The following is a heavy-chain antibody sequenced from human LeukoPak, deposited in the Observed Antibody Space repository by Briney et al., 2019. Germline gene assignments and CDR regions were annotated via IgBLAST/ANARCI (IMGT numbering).Heavy chain of an antibody. CDR2: VSGSSGNT. Sequence: GGSLRLSCAASGFTFSTYGITWVRQAPGKGLEWVSGVSGSSGNTYYADSVKGRFTISRDNSKNTLYLQMNSLRAEDTALYYCATDPIAAPGKPDYWGQGTLVTVSS. CDR3: ATDPIAAPGKPDY. CDR1: GFTFSTYG. D-gene: IGHD6-13*01. J-gene: IGHJ4*02. V-gene: IGHV3-23*01.